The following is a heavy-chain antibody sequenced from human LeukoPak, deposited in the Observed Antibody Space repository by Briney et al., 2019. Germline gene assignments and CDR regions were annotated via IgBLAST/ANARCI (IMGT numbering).Heavy chain of an antibody. CDR1: GGTFSSYA. Sequence: SVKVSCKASGGTFSSYAFSWVRQAPGQGLEWMGRIIPISGTTIYAQNFQGRVSITTDESTSTAYLELSSLKSEDTAVCYCASALVTPRYYYMDVWDKGTTVTVSS. V-gene: IGHV1-69*05. CDR2: IIPISGTT. CDR3: ASALVTPRYYYMDV. D-gene: IGHD4-23*01. J-gene: IGHJ6*03.